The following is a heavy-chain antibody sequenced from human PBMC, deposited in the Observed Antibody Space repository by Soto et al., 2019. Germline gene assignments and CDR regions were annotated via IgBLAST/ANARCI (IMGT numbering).Heavy chain of an antibody. J-gene: IGHJ4*02. V-gene: IGHV3-43D*04. CDR1: GFDFEDFA. Sequence: GGSMRLSCAAAGFDFEDFAMHWVRQAPGKGLEWVSLINSDGTDSYYMDSVRGRFTISRDNGKNSLYLQMDRLRPEDTAFYFCAKALYYYDSSPLDHWGQGTLVTVSS. D-gene: IGHD3-22*01. CDR2: INSDGTDS. CDR3: AKALYYYDSSPLDH.